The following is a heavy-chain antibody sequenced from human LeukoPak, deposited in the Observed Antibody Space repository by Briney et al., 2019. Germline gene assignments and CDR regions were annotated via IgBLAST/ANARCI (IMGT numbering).Heavy chain of an antibody. CDR3: AKEVGYYDSSGYSRYYFDY. V-gene: IGHV1-69*05. D-gene: IGHD3-22*01. J-gene: IGHJ4*02. Sequence: GASVKVSCKASVGTFSSYAISWVRQAPGQGLEWMGGIIPIFGTANYAQKFQGRVTITTDESTSAAYMELSSLRSEDTAVYYCAKEVGYYDSSGYSRYYFDYWGQGTLVTVSS. CDR1: VGTFSSYA. CDR2: IIPIFGTA.